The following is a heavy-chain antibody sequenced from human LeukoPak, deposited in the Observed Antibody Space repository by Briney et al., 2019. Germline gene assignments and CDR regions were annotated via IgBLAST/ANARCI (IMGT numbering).Heavy chain of an antibody. CDR3: AKQVRRRTLNSGWYWGNDAFDF. CDR1: GFSFRDYP. Sequence: QSGGSLRPSCEAAGFSFRDYPMGWVRRASGKRLEWVSGISAGADVIFYADPVKGRFTISRDNSKNKLYLQMNGLRAEDTAVYFCAKQVRRRTLNSGWYWGNDAFDFWGQGTMVTVSS. D-gene: IGHD6-19*01. V-gene: IGHV3-23*01. J-gene: IGHJ3*01. CDR2: ISAGADVI.